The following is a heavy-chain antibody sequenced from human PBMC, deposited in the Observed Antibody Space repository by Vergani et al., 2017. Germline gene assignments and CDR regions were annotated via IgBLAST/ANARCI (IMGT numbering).Heavy chain of an antibody. V-gene: IGHV3-7*01. D-gene: IGHD3-10*01. CDR1: GFTFSSYW. CDR3: ARESLTMVRGVIISGAFDI. Sequence: EVQLVESGGGLVQPGGSLRLSCAASGFTFSSYWMSWVRQAPGKGLEWVANIKQDGSEKYYVDSVKGRFTISRDNAKNSLYLQMNSLRAEDTAVYYCARESLTMVRGVIISGAFDIWGQGTMVTVSS. J-gene: IGHJ3*02. CDR2: IKQDGSEK.